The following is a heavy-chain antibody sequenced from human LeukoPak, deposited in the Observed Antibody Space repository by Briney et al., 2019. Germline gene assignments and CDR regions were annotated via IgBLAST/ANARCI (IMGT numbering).Heavy chain of an antibody. CDR2: IIPILGIA. J-gene: IGHJ5*02. CDR1: GGTFSSYA. CDR3: ARDPHPGAVAELELIP. D-gene: IGHD6-19*01. Sequence: SVKVSCEASGGTFSSYAISWVRQAPGQGLEWMGRIIPILGIANYAQKFQGRVTITADKSTSTAYMELSSLRSEDTAVYYCARDPHPGAVAELELIPWGQGTLVTVSS. V-gene: IGHV1-69*04.